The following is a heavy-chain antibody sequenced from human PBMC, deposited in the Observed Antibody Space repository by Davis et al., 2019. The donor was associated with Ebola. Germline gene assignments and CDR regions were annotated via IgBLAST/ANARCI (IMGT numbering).Heavy chain of an antibody. V-gene: IGHV3-23*01. CDR3: AKDNRNIWSDV. CDR1: GFIFSTYV. Sequence: PGGSLRLSCSASGFIFSTYVMSWVRQAPGKGLEWVSTYGTSADTYYADSVKGRFTISRDNSKNTLYLQMNGLRVEDTAIYYCAKDNRNIWSDVWGQGTMVTVSS. CDR2: GTSADT. J-gene: IGHJ3*01. D-gene: IGHD2/OR15-2a*01.